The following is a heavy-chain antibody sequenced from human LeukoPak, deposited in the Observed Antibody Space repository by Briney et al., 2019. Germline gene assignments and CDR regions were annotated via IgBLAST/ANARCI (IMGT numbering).Heavy chain of an antibody. CDR1: AFTFSSYA. CDR3: ARGRYFDY. CDR2: ISYDGRNK. J-gene: IGHJ4*02. Sequence: PGGSLRLSCAASAFTFSSYAMHWVRQASGKGLEWVAVISYDGRNKYYADSVKGRFTISRDNSKNTLYLQMNSLRAEDTAVYYCARGRYFDYWGQGTLVTVSS. V-gene: IGHV3-30*08.